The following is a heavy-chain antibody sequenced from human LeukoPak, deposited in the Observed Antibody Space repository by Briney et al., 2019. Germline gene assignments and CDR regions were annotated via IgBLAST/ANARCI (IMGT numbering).Heavy chain of an antibody. D-gene: IGHD2-2*01. CDR2: ISYDGSNK. V-gene: IGHV3-30*18. J-gene: IGHJ3*02. Sequence: GGSLRLSCAASGFTFSSYGMHWVRQAPGKGLEWVAVISYDGSNKYYADSVKGRFTISRDNSKNTLYLQMNGLRAEDTAVYYCAKEGGDIVVVPAARNDAFDIWGQGTMVTVSS. CDR3: AKEGGDIVVVPAARNDAFDI. CDR1: GFTFSSYG.